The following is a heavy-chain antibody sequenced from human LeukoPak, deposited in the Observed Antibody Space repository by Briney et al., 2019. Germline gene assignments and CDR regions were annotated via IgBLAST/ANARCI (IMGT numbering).Heavy chain of an antibody. CDR2: IYYSGST. CDR3: ARQLYGSGSHAWFDP. CDR1: GGSISSGDYY. D-gene: IGHD3-10*01. V-gene: IGHV4-30-4*01. Sequence: SETLSLTCTVSGGSISSGDYYWSWIRQPPGKGLEWIGYIYYSGSTYYNPSLKSRVTISVDTSKNQFSLKLSSVTAADTAVYYCARQLYGSGSHAWFDPWGQGTLVIVSS. J-gene: IGHJ5*02.